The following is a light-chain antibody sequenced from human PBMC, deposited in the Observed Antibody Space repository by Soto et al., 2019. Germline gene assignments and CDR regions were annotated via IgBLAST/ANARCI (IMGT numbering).Light chain of an antibody. CDR3: LQAKRWPQYS. CDR2: KVS. V-gene: IGKV2-30*01. CDR1: QSLEYSDGNTY. Sequence: DVVMTQSPLSLPVTLGQPASISCRSSQSLEYSDGNTYLNWFQQRPGQSPRRLIYKVSNRDSGVPDRFRGSGSGTDFTLKISRVEGEDVGVYYCLQAKRWPQYSFGPGTKRAI. J-gene: IGKJ2*03.